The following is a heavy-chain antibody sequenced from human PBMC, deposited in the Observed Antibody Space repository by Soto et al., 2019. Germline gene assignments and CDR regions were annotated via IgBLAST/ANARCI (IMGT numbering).Heavy chain of an antibody. D-gene: IGHD3-22*01. CDR1: GFTFSNYA. CDR3: AKEEYYYDSSGYYYDY. CDR2: IYYDGSNK. V-gene: IGHV3-30*02. Sequence: GGSLRLSCAASGFTFSNYAIHWVRQAPGEGLKWVAVIYYDGSNKYYADSVKGRFTISRDNSKNTLYLQMNSLRAEDTAVYYCAKEEYYYDSSGYYYDYWGQGTLVTVSS. J-gene: IGHJ4*02.